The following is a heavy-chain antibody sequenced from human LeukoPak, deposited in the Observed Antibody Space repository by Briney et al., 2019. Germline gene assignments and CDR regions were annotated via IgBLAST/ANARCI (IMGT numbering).Heavy chain of an antibody. D-gene: IGHD2-15*01. CDR3: ASFGLGYCSGGSCYSY. V-gene: IGHV4-34*01. J-gene: IGHJ4*02. CDR1: GGSFSGYY. CDR2: INHSGST. Sequence: KSSETLSLTCAVCGGSFSGYYWSWIRQPPGKGLEWIGEINHSGSTNYNPSLKSRVTISVDTSKNQFSLKLSSVTAADTAVYYCASFGLGYCSGGSCYSYWGQGTLVTVSS.